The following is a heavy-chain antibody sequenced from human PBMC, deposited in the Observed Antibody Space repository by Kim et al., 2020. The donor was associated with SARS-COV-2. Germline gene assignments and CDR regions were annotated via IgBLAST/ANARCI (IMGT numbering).Heavy chain of an antibody. V-gene: IGHV5-10-1*01. Sequence: GESLKISCKGSGYSFTSYWISWVRQMPGKGLEWMGRIDPSDSYTNYSPSFQGHVTISADKSISTAYLQWSSLKASDTAMYYCARSYGGNSVTADYWGQGTLVTVSS. CDR1: GYSFTSYW. CDR2: IDPSDSYT. CDR3: ARSYGGNSVTADY. J-gene: IGHJ4*02. D-gene: IGHD4-17*01.